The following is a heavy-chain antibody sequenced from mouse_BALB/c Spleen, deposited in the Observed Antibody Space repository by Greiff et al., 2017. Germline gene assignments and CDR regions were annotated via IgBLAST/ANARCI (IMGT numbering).Heavy chain of an antibody. J-gene: IGHJ2*01. D-gene: IGHD6-2*01. CDR3: ARGVSDY. Sequence: VQLQQSGPELVRPGVSVKISCKGSGYTFTDYAMHWVKQSHAKSLEWIGVISTYSDNTNYNQKFKGKATMTVDKSSSTAYMELARLTSEDSAIYYCARGVSDYWGQGTTLTVSS. CDR2: ISTYSDNT. CDR1: GYTFTDYA. V-gene: IGHV1-67*01.